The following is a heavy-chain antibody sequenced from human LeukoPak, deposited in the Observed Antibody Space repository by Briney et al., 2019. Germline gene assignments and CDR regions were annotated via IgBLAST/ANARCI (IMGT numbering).Heavy chain of an antibody. D-gene: IGHD6-19*01. CDR1: GFTFSSYS. Sequence: GGSLSLSCAASGFTFSSYSMNWVRQAPGKGLEWVSSISSRSTYIYYADSVKGRFTISRDNAKNSLYLQMNSLRAEDTAVYYCAREESGSSGWYDYWGQGTLVTVSS. V-gene: IGHV3-21*01. CDR2: ISSRSTYI. J-gene: IGHJ4*02. CDR3: AREESGSSGWYDY.